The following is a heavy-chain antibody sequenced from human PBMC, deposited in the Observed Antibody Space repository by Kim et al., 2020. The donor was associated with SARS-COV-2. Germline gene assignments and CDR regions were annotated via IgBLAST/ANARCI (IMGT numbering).Heavy chain of an antibody. J-gene: IGHJ6*03. Sequence: SETLSLTCTVSGGSISSYYWSWIRQPPGKGLEWIGYIYYSGSTNYNPSLKSRVTISVDTSKNQFSLKLSSVTASDTAVYYCARGLRYNWNDYYYYYYMD. CDR3: ARGLRYNWNDYYYYYYMD. CDR2: IYYSGST. V-gene: IGHV4-59*01. D-gene: IGHD1-1*01. CDR1: GGSISSYY.